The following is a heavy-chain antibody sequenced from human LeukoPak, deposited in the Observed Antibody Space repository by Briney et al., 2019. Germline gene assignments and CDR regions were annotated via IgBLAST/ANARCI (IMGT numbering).Heavy chain of an antibody. D-gene: IGHD3-9*01. CDR3: AKTPAHVLRYFDWFPFDY. CDR2: ISFSGSTI. Sequence: PGGSLRLSCAASGFTVSDYYMTWIRQAPGKGLDWVSYISFSGSTIYYADSVKGRFIISRDTAKNSLYLQMNSLRAEDTAVYYCAKTPAHVLRYFDWFPFDYWGQGTLVTVSS. CDR1: GFTVSDYY. J-gene: IGHJ4*02. V-gene: IGHV3-11*01.